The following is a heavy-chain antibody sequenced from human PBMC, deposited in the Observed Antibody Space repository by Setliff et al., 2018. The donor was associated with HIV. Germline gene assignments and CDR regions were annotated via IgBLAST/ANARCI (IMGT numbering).Heavy chain of an antibody. CDR1: GYTFTGYY. CDR2: ISPNSGGT. J-gene: IGHJ4*02. V-gene: IGHV1-2*04. CDR3: ARNYGADSNYFDY. Sequence: ASVKVSCKASGYTFTGYYLHWVRQAPGQGLEWMGWISPNSGGTNFAQRFQGWVTLTRDTSISTAYMELGGLRSDDTAVYYCARNYGADSNYFDYWGQGTLVTVSS. D-gene: IGHD4-17*01.